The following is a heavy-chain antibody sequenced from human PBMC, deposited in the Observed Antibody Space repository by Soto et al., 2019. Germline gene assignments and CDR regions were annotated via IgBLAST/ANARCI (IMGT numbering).Heavy chain of an antibody. D-gene: IGHD3-16*02. CDR3: ARSLRQYYYYYYMDV. Sequence: QVQLQESGPGLVKPSETLSLTCTVSGGSISSYYWSWIRQPPGKGLEWIGYIYYSGSTNYNPSLKSRVTISVDTSKYQFSLKLSSVTAADTAVYYCARSLRQYYYYYYMDVWGKGTTVTVSS. CDR2: IYYSGST. J-gene: IGHJ6*03. CDR1: GGSISSYY. V-gene: IGHV4-59*01.